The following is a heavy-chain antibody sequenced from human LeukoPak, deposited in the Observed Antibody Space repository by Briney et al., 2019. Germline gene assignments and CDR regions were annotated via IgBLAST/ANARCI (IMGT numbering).Heavy chain of an antibody. Sequence: GGSLRLSCAASGFTFSSYGMDWVRQAPGKGLEWVAAIWYDGSNKHYADSVKGRFTISRDNSKNTLYLQMNSLRAEDTAVYYCARECLMVGVYDAFDIWGQGTMVTVSS. CDR1: GFTFSSYG. J-gene: IGHJ3*02. CDR3: ARECLMVGVYDAFDI. V-gene: IGHV3-33*01. CDR2: IWYDGSNK. D-gene: IGHD1-26*01.